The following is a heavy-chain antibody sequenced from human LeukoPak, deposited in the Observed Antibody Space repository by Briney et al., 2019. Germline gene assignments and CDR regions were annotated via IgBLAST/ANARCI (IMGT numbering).Heavy chain of an antibody. CDR2: ISGSGGST. CDR3: GRDLAWGAFDY. CDR1: GFTFSSYG. Sequence: GGSLRLSCAASGFTFSSYGMSWVRQAPGKGLEWVSAISGSGGSTYYADSVKGRFTISRDNSKNTLYLQMNSLRAEDTAVYYCGRDLAWGAFDYWGQGTLVTVSS. D-gene: IGHD7-27*01. V-gene: IGHV3-23*01. J-gene: IGHJ4*02.